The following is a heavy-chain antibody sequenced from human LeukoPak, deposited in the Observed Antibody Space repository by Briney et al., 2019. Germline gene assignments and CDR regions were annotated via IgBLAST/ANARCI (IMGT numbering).Heavy chain of an antibody. J-gene: IGHJ4*02. CDR2: ISSSSSYI. CDR3: ASLPYYDFWSGYEYDDY. Sequence: PGGSLRLSCAASGFTFSSYSMTWVRRAPGKGLEWVSSISSSSSYIYYADSVKGRFTISRDNAKNSLYLQMNSLRAEDTAVYYCASLPYYDFWSGYEYDDYWGQGTLVTVSS. CDR1: GFTFSSYS. V-gene: IGHV3-21*01. D-gene: IGHD3-3*01.